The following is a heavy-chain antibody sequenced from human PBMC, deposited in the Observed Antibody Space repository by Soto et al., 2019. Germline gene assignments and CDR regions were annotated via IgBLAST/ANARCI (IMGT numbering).Heavy chain of an antibody. CDR2: IWYDGSNK. D-gene: IGHD6-13*01. Sequence: GGSLRLSCAASGFTFSSYGMHWVRQAPGKGLEWVAVIWYDGSNKYYADSVKGRFTISRDNSKNTLYLQMNSLRAEDTAVYYCARGGHLSIAAAGTASFGMDVWGQGTTVTVSS. CDR1: GFTFSSYG. CDR3: ARGGHLSIAAAGTASFGMDV. V-gene: IGHV3-33*01. J-gene: IGHJ6*02.